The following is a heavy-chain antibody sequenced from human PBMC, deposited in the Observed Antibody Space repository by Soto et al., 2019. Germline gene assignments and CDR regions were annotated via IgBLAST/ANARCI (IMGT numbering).Heavy chain of an antibody. D-gene: IGHD2-2*01. CDR2: IIPIFGTA. CDR1: GGTFSSYA. CDR3: ARDLGYCSSTSCYDYYYYYMDV. V-gene: IGHV1-69*05. Sequence: GASVKVSCKASGGTFSSYAISWVRQAPGQGLEWMGGIIPIFGTANYAQKFQGRVTITRDTSASTAYMELSSLRSEDTAVYYCARDLGYCSSTSCYDYYYYYMDVWGKGTTVTVSS. J-gene: IGHJ6*03.